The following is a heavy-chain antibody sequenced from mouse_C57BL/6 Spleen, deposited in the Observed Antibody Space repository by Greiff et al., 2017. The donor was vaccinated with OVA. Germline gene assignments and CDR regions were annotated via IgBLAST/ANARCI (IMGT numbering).Heavy chain of an antibody. J-gene: IGHJ2*01. Sequence: VKLQQSGPELVKPGASVKISCKASGYAFSSSWMNWVKQRPGKGLEWIGRIYPGDGDTNYNGKFKGKATLTADKSSSTAYMQLSSLTSEDSAVYFCARSYGSSYHYFDYWGQGTTLTVSS. V-gene: IGHV1-82*01. CDR1: GYAFSSSW. CDR2: IYPGDGDT. CDR3: ARSYGSSYHYFDY. D-gene: IGHD1-1*01.